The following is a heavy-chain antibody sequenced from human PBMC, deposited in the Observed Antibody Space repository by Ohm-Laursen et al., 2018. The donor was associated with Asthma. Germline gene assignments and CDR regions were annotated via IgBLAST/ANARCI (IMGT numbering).Heavy chain of an antibody. CDR2: INGDGGIK. V-gene: IGHV3-74*01. Sequence: SLRLSCSASGFTITNYWMHWVRQAPGKGLVWVSRINGDGGIKSYAASVKGRFTISRDDAKNTVYLQMNSLRVEDTAVYYCAYEFGGSGDYWGQGTLVTVSS. D-gene: IGHD3-10*01. CDR1: GFTITNYW. CDR3: AYEFGGSGDY. J-gene: IGHJ4*02.